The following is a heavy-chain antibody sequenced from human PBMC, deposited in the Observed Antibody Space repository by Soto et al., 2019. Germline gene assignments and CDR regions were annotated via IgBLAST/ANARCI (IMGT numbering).Heavy chain of an antibody. CDR2: LYDIDGS. J-gene: IGHJ3*01. D-gene: IGHD1-1*01. CDR1: GFTISGKKY. CDR3: ATWHEREHAYDV. V-gene: IGHV3-53*01. Sequence: DVQLVESGGGLIQPGESLRLSCAAFGFTISGKKYVAWVRQAPGKGLEWVSALYDIDGSFYADSVEGRFTTSSDSSKTTVYLQMNDLRPDDTAVYYCATWHEREHAYDVWGLGTTVTVSS.